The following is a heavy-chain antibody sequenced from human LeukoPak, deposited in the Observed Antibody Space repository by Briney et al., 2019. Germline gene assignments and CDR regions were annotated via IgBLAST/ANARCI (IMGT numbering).Heavy chain of an antibody. D-gene: IGHD3-3*01. CDR3: ARDRPVDYDFWSGYYDY. Sequence: SETLSLTCTVSGGSISSYYWSWIRQPPGKGLEWIGYIYYSGSTNYNPSLKGRVTISVDTSKNQFSLKLSSVTAADTAVYYCARDRPVDYDFWSGYYDYWGQGTLVTVSS. CDR2: IYYSGST. V-gene: IGHV4-59*01. J-gene: IGHJ4*02. CDR1: GGSISSYY.